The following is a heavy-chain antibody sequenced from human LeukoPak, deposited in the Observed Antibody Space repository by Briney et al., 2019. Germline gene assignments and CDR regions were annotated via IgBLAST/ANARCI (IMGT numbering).Heavy chain of an antibody. J-gene: IGHJ5*02. D-gene: IGHD2-15*01. CDR3: ARVGSGGSWKSWFDP. Sequence: ASVKVSCKASGYTFTSYGISWVRQAPGQGLEWMGWMNPNSGNTGYAQKFQGRVTMTRNTSISTAYMELSSLRSEDTAVYYCARVGSGGSWKSWFDPWGQGTLVTVSS. CDR1: GYTFTSYG. V-gene: IGHV1-8*02. CDR2: MNPNSGNT.